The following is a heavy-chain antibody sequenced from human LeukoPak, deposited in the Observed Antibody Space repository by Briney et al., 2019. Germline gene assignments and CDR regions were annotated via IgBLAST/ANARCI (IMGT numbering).Heavy chain of an antibody. Sequence: GASVKVSCKASGYTFTGYYMHWVRQATGQGLEWMGWMNPNSGNTGYAQKFQGRVTITRNTSISTAYMELSGLRSEDTAVYYCARGILSGYYYDSSGYYFDYWGQGTLVTVSS. CDR1: GYTFTGYY. CDR3: ARGILSGYYYDSSGYYFDY. D-gene: IGHD3-22*01. V-gene: IGHV1-8*03. CDR2: MNPNSGNT. J-gene: IGHJ4*02.